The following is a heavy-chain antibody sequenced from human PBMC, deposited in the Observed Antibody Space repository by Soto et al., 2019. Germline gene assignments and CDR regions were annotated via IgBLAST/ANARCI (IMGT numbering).Heavy chain of an antibody. V-gene: IGHV4-4*07. Sequence: KSSETLSLTCTVSGGSISTYYWSWIRQPAGKGLEWIGRTYTGGSTNYNPSLKNRVTMPIDTSKNQFSLRLTSVTAADTAVYFCARVSGNYYGSGSYSLDYWGQGTLVTVSS. D-gene: IGHD3-10*01. CDR3: ARVSGNYYGSGSYSLDY. CDR1: GGSISTYY. CDR2: TYTGGST. J-gene: IGHJ4*02.